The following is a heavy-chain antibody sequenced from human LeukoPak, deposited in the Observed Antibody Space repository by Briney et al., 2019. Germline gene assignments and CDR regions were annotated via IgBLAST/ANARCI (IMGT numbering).Heavy chain of an antibody. CDR3: ARDYDFWSGYGYFDL. D-gene: IGHD3-3*01. J-gene: IGHJ2*01. Sequence: GASVKVSCKASGYTFTSYGISWVRQAPGQGLEWMGWISAYNGNTNYAQKLQGRVTMTTDTSTSTAYMELRSLRSDNTVVYYCARDYDFWSGYGYFDLWGRGTLVTVSS. V-gene: IGHV1-18*01. CDR2: ISAYNGNT. CDR1: GYTFTSYG.